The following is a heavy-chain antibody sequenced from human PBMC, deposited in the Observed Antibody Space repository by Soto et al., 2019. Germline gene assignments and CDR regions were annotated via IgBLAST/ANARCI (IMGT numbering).Heavy chain of an antibody. CDR1: GGSISSGGYY. CDR3: ARVGGRYFDSRPHNWFDP. D-gene: IGHD3-9*01. J-gene: IGHJ5*02. V-gene: IGHV4-31*03. CDR2: IYYSGST. Sequence: QVQLQESGPGLVKPSQTLSLTCTVSGGSISSGGYYWSWIRQHPGKGMAWIGYIYYSGSTYYNPSLKSRVTISLDTAKNQFSLKLSSVTAADTAVYYCARVGGRYFDSRPHNWFDPWGQGTLVTVSS.